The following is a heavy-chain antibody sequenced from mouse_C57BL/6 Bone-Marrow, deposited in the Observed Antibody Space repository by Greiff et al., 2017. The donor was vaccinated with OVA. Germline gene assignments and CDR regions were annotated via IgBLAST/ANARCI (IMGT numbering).Heavy chain of an antibody. CDR1: GYTFTDYE. J-gene: IGHJ4*01. CDR3: TRGYSNYYGMDY. Sequence: VQLQQPGAELVRPGASVTLSCKASGYTFTDYEMHWVKQTPVHGLEWIGAIDPETGGTAYNQKFKGKAILTADKSSSTAYMELRSLTSEDSAVYYCTRGYSNYYGMDYWGEEASVTVSS. V-gene: IGHV1-15*01. D-gene: IGHD2-5*01. CDR2: IDPETGGT.